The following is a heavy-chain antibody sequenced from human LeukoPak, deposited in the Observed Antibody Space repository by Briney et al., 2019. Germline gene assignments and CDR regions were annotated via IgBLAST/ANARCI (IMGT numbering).Heavy chain of an antibody. D-gene: IGHD6-13*01. CDR3: AVSSSWYVDY. CDR2: IYYSGST. J-gene: IGHJ4*02. V-gene: IGHV4-39*01. CDR1: GGPISSISYY. Sequence: SETLSLTCTVSGGPISSISYYWGWIRQPPGKGLEWIGSIYYSGSTYYNPSLKSRVTISVDTSKNQFSLKLSSVTAADTAVYYCAVSSSWYVDYWGQGTLVTVSS.